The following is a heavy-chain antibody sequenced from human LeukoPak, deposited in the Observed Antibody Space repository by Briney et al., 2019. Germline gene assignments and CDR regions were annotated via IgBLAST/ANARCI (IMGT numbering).Heavy chain of an antibody. CDR3: ARHRSGWYYYYYYGMDV. Sequence: GASVKVSCKASGYTFTSYDINWVRQATGQGLEWMGWMNPNSGNTGYAQKFQGRVTMTRNTSISTAYMELSSLRSEDTAVYYCARHRSGWYYYYYYGMDVWGQGTTVTVSS. V-gene: IGHV1-8*01. CDR2: MNPNSGNT. CDR1: GYTFTSYD. J-gene: IGHJ6*02. D-gene: IGHD6-19*01.